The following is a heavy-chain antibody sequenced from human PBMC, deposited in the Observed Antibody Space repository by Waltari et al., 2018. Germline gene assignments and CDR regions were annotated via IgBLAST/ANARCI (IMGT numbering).Heavy chain of an antibody. D-gene: IGHD2-8*01. CDR3: ARRSCNGECYAPYVY. CDR2: INPKSGGT. Sequence: QVQLVQSGAEVTKPGASVKVSCKPSGYTFTDYHIHWVRQALGQGLEWMGWINPKSGGTYDAQTFQGWLTMTRDTATSTVYMELSSLKSDDTAVYYCARRSCNGECYAPYVYWGQGTLVTVSS. CDR1: GYTFTDYH. J-gene: IGHJ4*02. V-gene: IGHV1-2*04.